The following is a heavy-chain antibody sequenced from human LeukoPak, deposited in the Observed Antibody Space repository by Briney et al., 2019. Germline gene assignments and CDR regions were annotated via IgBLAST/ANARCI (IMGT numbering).Heavy chain of an antibody. D-gene: IGHD6-19*01. Sequence: SETLSLTCTVSGGSISTYYWSWIRQPPGKGLEWIGEINHSGSTNYNPSLKSRVTISVDTSKNQFSPKLSSVTAADTAVYYCARGGWSGGWYGGTFCDYWGQGTLVTVSS. CDR2: INHSGST. CDR1: GGSISTYY. J-gene: IGHJ4*02. V-gene: IGHV4-34*01. CDR3: ARGGWSGGWYGGTFCDY.